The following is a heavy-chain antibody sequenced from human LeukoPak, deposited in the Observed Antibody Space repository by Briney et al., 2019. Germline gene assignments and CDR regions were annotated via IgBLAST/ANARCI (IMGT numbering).Heavy chain of an antibody. CDR2: INPNSGGT. J-gene: IGHJ4*02. Sequence: ASVKVSCTASGYTFTGYYMHWVRQAPGQGLEWMGWINPNSGGTNYAQKFQGRVTMTRDTSISTAYMELSRLRSDDTAVYYCARVGAAAGSFDYWGQGTLVTVSS. D-gene: IGHD6-13*01. CDR3: ARVGAAAGSFDY. V-gene: IGHV1-2*02. CDR1: GYTFTGYY.